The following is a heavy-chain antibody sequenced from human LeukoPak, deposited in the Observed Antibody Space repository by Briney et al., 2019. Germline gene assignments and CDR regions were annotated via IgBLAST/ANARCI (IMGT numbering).Heavy chain of an antibody. V-gene: IGHV3-30*18. CDR3: AKGGWYPDF. D-gene: IGHD6-19*01. J-gene: IGHJ4*02. CDR1: GFTFSSYG. CDR2: ISYDGSNK. Sequence: EGSLRLSCAASGFTFSSYGMHWVRQAPGKGLEWVAVISYDGSNKYYADSVKGRFTISRDNSKNTLYLQMNSLKAEDTAVYYCAKGGWYPDFWGQGSLVTVSS.